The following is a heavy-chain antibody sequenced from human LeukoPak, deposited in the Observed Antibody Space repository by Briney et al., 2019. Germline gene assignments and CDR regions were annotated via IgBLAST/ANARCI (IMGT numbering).Heavy chain of an antibody. CDR3: AGWGSGNY. J-gene: IGHJ4*02. D-gene: IGHD7-27*01. CDR1: GFRFSDYW. V-gene: IGHV3-7*03. Sequence: GGSLRLSCAASGFRFSDYWMNWIRQAPGKGLEWVANTNQDGSQKYYVDSVKGRFTISRDNAEKIFYLQIDSLRVEDTAVNYCAGWGSGNYWGQGTLVTVSS. CDR2: TNQDGSQK.